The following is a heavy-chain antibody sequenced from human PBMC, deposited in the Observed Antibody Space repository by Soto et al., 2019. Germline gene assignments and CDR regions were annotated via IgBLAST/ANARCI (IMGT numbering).Heavy chain of an antibody. Sequence: SETLSLTCTVSGDSLGNYYWFWIRQPVGKGLEWIGRVSSSGNTNANPTLNSRATMSIDTSKNQFSLRLRSVTAADTAVYYCAWAGDELLTGTYAMDVGGQGTTVTVSS. CDR1: GDSLGNYY. CDR2: VSSSGNT. D-gene: IGHD3-9*01. V-gene: IGHV4-4*07. CDR3: AWAGDELLTGTYAMDV. J-gene: IGHJ6*02.